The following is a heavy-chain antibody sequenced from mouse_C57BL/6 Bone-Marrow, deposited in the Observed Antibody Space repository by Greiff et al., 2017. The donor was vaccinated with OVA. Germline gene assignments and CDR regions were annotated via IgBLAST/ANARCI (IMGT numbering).Heavy chain of an antibody. Sequence: EVKLVESGGGLVKPGGSLKLSCAASGFTFSDYGMHWVRQAPEKGLEWVAYISSGSSTIYYADTVKGRFTISRDNAKNTLFLQMTSLRSEDTAMYYCARPGLGTFAYWGQGTLVTVSA. CDR1: GFTFSDYG. V-gene: IGHV5-17*01. CDR2: ISSGSSTI. CDR3: ARPGLGTFAY. D-gene: IGHD3-3*01. J-gene: IGHJ3*01.